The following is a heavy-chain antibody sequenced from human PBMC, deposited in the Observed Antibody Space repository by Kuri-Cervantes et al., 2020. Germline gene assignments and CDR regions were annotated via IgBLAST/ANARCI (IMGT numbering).Heavy chain of an antibody. J-gene: IGHJ5*02. D-gene: IGHD2-2*01. CDR3: ARGGGYCSSTSCYYWFDP. V-gene: IGHV1-8*02. CDR1: GYTFTSYG. Sequence: ASVKVSCKASGYTFTSYGISWVRQATGQGLEWMGWMNPNSGNTGYAQKFQGRVTMTRNTSISTAYMELSSLRSEDTAVYYCARGGGYCSSTSCYYWFDPWGQGTLVTVSS. CDR2: MNPNSGNT.